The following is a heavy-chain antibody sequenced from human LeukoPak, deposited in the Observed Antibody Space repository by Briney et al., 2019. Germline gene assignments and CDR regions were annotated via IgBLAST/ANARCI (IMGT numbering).Heavy chain of an antibody. CDR3: ARERYCSSTSCSAGIDY. D-gene: IGHD2-2*01. CDR1: GLTFSSYS. CDR2: ISSISRYI. Sequence: GGSLRLSCAASGLTFSSYSMNWVRQAPGEGLEWVSSISSISRYIYYADSVKGRFTISRDNAKNSLYLQMNSLRAEDTAVYYCARERYCSSTSCSAGIDYWGQGTLVTVSS. V-gene: IGHV3-21*01. J-gene: IGHJ4*02.